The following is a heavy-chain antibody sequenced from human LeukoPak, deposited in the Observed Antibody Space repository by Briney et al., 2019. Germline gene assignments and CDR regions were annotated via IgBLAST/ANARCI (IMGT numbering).Heavy chain of an antibody. CDR2: ICTSGST. V-gene: IGHV4-61*02. CDR3: ARVVGTVTTGWYFDL. Sequence: PSETLSLTCTVSGGSISSGSYYWSWIRQPAGKGLEWIGRICTSGSTNYNPSLKSRVTISVDTSKNQFSLKLSSVTAADTAVYYCARVVGTVTTGWYFDLWGRGTLVTVSS. D-gene: IGHD4-17*01. CDR1: GGSISSGSYY. J-gene: IGHJ2*01.